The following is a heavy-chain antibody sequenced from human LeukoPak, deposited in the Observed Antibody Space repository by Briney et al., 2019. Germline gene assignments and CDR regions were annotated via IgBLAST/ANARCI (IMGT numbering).Heavy chain of an antibody. CDR3: AKEKGYSSGWPTDY. V-gene: IGHV3-30*04. D-gene: IGHD6-19*01. CDR2: ISYDGSNK. CDR1: GFTFSSYA. Sequence: GGSLRLSCAASGFTFSSYAMHWVRQAPGKGLEWVAVISYDGSNKYYADYVKGRFTISRDNSKNTLYLQMNSLRAEDTAVYYCAKEKGYSSGWPTDYWGQGTLVTFSS. J-gene: IGHJ4*02.